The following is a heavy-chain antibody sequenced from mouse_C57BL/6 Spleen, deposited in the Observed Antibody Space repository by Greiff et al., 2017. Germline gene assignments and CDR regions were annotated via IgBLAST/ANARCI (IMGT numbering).Heavy chain of an antibody. CDR3: ARGGGVWYFGG. J-gene: IGHJ1*03. CDR1: GFTFSDYY. Sequence: EVKLMESGGGLVQPGGSLKLSCAASGFTFSDYYMYWVRQTPEKRLEWVAYISNGGGSTYYPDTVKGRVTISRDNAKNTLYLQMSRLKSEDTAMYYCARGGGVWYFGGWGTRATVTVST. D-gene: IGHD1-1*02. CDR2: ISNGGGST. V-gene: IGHV5-12*01.